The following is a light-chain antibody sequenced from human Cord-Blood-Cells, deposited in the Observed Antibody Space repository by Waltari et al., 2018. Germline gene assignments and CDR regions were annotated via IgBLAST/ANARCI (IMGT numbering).Light chain of an antibody. CDR3: QSYDSSLSGYV. CDR1: SSNIGAGYD. Sequence: QSVLTQPPSVSGAPGQRVPISCTGSSSNIGAGYDVHWYQQLPGTAPKLLIYGTSNRPSGVPDRFSGSKSGTSASLAITGLQAEDEADYYCQSYDSSLSGYVFGTGTKVTVL. CDR2: GTS. J-gene: IGLJ1*01. V-gene: IGLV1-40*01.